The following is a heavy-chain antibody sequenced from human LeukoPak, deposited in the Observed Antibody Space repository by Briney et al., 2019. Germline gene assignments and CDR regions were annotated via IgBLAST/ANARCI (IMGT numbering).Heavy chain of an antibody. J-gene: IGHJ4*02. CDR1: GFTFGDYR. CDR2: IRGKASGGTT. V-gene: IGHV3-49*04. D-gene: IGHD4-17*01. CDR3: ARDLGTTETGDDY. Sequence: PGRSLRLSCTTSGFTFGDYRMNWVRQAPGKGLEWVGIIRGKASGGTTDYAASVKGRFTISRDDSKSIAYLQMSSLKNEDTGVYYCARDLGTTETGDDYWGQGTLVTVSS.